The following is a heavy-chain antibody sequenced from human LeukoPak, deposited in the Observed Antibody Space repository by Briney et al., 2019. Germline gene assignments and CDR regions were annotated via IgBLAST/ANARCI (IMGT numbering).Heavy chain of an antibody. Sequence: GGSLRLSCAASGFTFSSYAMHWVRQAPGKGLEWVAVISYDGSNKYYADSVKGRFTISRDNSKNTLYLQMNSLRAEDTAVYYCARDENGYSYGLYGMDVWGQGTTVTVSS. V-gene: IGHV3-30-3*01. CDR1: GFTFSSYA. J-gene: IGHJ6*02. CDR3: ARDENGYSYGLYGMDV. D-gene: IGHD5-18*01. CDR2: ISYDGSNK.